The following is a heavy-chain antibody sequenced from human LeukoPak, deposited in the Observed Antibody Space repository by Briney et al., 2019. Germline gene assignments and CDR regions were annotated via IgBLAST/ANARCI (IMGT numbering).Heavy chain of an antibody. D-gene: IGHD2-15*01. J-gene: IGHJ4*02. Sequence: GGSLRLSCAASGFTFSSYAMHWVRQAPGKGLEWVAVISYDGSNKYYADSVKGRFTISRDNSKNTLYLQMNSLRAEDTAVYYCASSVGYCSGGSCYPYYWGQGTLVTVSS. V-gene: IGHV3-30-3*01. CDR3: ASSVGYCSGGSCYPYY. CDR1: GFTFSSYA. CDR2: ISYDGSNK.